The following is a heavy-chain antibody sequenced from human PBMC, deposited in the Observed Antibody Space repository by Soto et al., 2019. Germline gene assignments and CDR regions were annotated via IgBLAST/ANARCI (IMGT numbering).Heavy chain of an antibody. D-gene: IGHD3-3*01. V-gene: IGHV4-39*01. CDR2: IYYSGST. J-gene: IGHJ5*02. CDR3: ARRESYGYILRFLEPVFDP. CDR1: GGSISSSSYY. Sequence: QLQLQESGPGLVKPSETLSLTCTVSGGSISSSSYYWGWIRQPPGKGLEWIGSIYYSGSTYYNPSLKSRVTISVDTSKNQFSLKLSSVTAADTAVYYCARRESYGYILRFLEPVFDPWGQGTLVTVSS.